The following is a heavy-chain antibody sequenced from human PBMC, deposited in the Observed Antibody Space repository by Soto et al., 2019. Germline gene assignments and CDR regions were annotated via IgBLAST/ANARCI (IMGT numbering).Heavy chain of an antibody. V-gene: IGHV3-21*01. J-gene: IGHJ4*02. Sequence: EVQLVESGGGLVKPGGSLRLSCAASGFSLSDYSMNWIRQAPGKGLGWVASISSSSFIHYAGSMKGRFTIFRDNAKNSLYLQMNSLSAEATAVYYCAGSSDDGRDNCGQGTLVTVSS. CDR3: AGSSDDGRDN. D-gene: IGHD1-26*01. CDR2: ISSSSFI. CDR1: GFSLSDYS.